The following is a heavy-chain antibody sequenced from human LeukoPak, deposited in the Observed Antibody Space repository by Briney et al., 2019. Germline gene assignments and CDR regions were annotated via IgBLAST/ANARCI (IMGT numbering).Heavy chain of an antibody. CDR2: INPNSGGT. J-gene: IGHJ5*02. V-gene: IGHV1-2*04. Sequence: ASVKVSCKASGYTFTGYYMHWVRQAPGQGLEWMGWINPNSGGTNYAQKFQGWVTMTTDTSTSTAYMELRSLRSDDTAVYYCVGGEYDWFDPWGQGTLVTVSS. CDR1: GYTFTGYY. CDR3: VGGEYDWFDP. D-gene: IGHD3-16*01.